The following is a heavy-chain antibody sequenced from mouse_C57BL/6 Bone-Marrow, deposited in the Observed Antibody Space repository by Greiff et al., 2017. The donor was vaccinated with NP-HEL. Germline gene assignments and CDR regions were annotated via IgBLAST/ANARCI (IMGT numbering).Heavy chain of an antibody. V-gene: IGHV14-4*01. CDR1: GFNIKDDY. CDR2: IDPENGDT. Sequence: EVKLVESGAELVRPGASVKLSCTASGFNIKDDYMHWVKQRPEQGLEWIGWIDPENGDTEYASKFQGKATITADTSSNTAYLQLSSLTSEDTAVYYCTTGEGTGDYWGQGTTLTVSS. CDR3: TTGEGTGDY. D-gene: IGHD3-1*01. J-gene: IGHJ2*01.